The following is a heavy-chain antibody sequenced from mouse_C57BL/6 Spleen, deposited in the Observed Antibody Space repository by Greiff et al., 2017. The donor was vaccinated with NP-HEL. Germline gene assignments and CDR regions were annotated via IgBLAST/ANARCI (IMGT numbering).Heavy chain of an antibody. CDR2: IYPGSGNT. D-gene: IGHD3-3*01. V-gene: IGHV1-76*01. J-gene: IGHJ3*01. Sequence: VQLQESGAELVRPGASVKLSCKASGYTFTDYYINWVKQRPGQGLEWIARIYPGSGNTYYNEKFKGKATLTAEKSSSTAYMQLSSLTSEDSAVYFCAREGGLAYWGQGTLVTVSA. CDR3: AREGGLAY. CDR1: GYTFTDYY.